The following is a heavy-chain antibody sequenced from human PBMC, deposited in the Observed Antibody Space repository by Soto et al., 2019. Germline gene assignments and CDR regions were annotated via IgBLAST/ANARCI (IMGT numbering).Heavy chain of an antibody. Sequence: SETLSLTCTVSGGSXSSYYWSWIRQPPGKGLEWIGYIYYSGSTNYNPSLKSRVTISVDTSKNQFSLKLSSVTAADTAVYYCVTRGYSGYDLGSLDYWGQGTLVTVSS. V-gene: IGHV4-59*01. CDR2: IYYSGST. D-gene: IGHD5-12*01. J-gene: IGHJ4*02. CDR1: GGSXSSYY. CDR3: VTRGYSGYDLGSLDY.